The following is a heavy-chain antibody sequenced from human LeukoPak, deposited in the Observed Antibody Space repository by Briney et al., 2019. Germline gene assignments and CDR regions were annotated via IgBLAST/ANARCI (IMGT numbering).Heavy chain of an antibody. D-gene: IGHD3-22*01. CDR3: AREPHRGYYDSSGYYYFDY. Sequence: PSETLSLTCAVSGGSISSSNWWSWVRQPPGEGLEWIGEIYHSGSTNYNPSLKSRVTISVDKSKNQFSLKLSSVTAADTAVYYCAREPHRGYYDSSGYYYFDYWGQGTLVTVSS. J-gene: IGHJ4*02. CDR1: GGSISSSNW. CDR2: IYHSGST. V-gene: IGHV4-4*02.